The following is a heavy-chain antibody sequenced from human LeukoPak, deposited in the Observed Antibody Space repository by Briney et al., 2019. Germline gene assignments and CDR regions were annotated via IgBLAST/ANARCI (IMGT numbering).Heavy chain of an antibody. CDR3: ARVGSGTYLDY. D-gene: IGHD3-10*01. V-gene: IGHV4-59*08. CDR2: IYYSGST. Sequence: SETLSLTCTVSGGSISSYYWSWIRQPPGKGLEWIGYIYYSGSTSYTPSLKSRVTISVDTSKNQFSLRLSSVTAADTAVYYCARVGSGTYLDYWGQGTLVTVSS. CDR1: GGSISSYY. J-gene: IGHJ4*02.